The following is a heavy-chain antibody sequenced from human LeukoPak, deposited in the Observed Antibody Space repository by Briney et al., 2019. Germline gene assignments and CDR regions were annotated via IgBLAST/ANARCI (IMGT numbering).Heavy chain of an antibody. CDR1: GFTFSSYS. Sequence: PGGSLRLSCAASGFTFSSYSMSWVRQAPGKGLEWVSSISSSSSYIYYADSVNGRFTISRDNTKNSLYLQMNSLSAEDTAVYYCARPADTAMVTYFDYWGQGTLVTVSS. CDR2: ISSSSSYI. V-gene: IGHV3-21*01. CDR3: ARPADTAMVTYFDY. D-gene: IGHD5-18*01. J-gene: IGHJ4*02.